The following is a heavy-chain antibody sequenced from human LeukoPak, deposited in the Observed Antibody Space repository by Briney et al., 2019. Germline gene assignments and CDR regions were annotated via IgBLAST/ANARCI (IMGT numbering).Heavy chain of an antibody. CDR3: ARSRSGGNLSYFDY. CDR2: IYHSGST. CDR1: GFTFSSYTM. Sequence: PGGSLRLSCAASGFTFSSYTMSWVRQPPGKGLEWIGEIYHSGSTNYNPSLKSRVTISVDTSKNQFSLKLSSVTAADTAVYYCARSRSGGNLSYFDYWGQGTLVTVSS. J-gene: IGHJ4*02. D-gene: IGHD6-19*01. V-gene: IGHV4-4*02.